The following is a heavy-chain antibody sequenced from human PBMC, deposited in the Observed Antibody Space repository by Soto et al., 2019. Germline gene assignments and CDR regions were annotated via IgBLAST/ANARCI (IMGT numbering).Heavy chain of an antibody. CDR2: ISAYNGNT. J-gene: IGHJ6*02. Sequence: QVQLVQSGAEVKKPGASVKVSCKASGYTFTSYGISWVRQAPGQGLEWMGWISAYNGNTNYAEKLQGRVTMTTDTSPSTAYVEMRSLRSDDTAVYYCARHPRYCSSTSCQKGLDVWGQGTTVTVSS. CDR3: ARHPRYCSSTSCQKGLDV. V-gene: IGHV1-18*04. CDR1: GYTFTSYG. D-gene: IGHD2-2*01.